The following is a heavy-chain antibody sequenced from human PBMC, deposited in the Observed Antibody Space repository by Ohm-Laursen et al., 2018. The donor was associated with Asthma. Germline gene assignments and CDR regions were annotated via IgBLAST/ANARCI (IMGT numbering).Heavy chain of an antibody. CDR1: GYTFSRYS. CDR3: ARIGPEWELPGREYSLHH. J-gene: IGHJ1*01. V-gene: IGHV3-21*01. CDR2: ISTASSFI. Sequence: LSLTCASSGYTFSRYSIHWVRQIPGKGLEWVASISTASSFIYYADSVRGRFTTSRDNARNSVYLQMNSLRAEDTALYYCARIGPEWELPGREYSLHHWGEGTLVTVSS. D-gene: IGHD1-26*01.